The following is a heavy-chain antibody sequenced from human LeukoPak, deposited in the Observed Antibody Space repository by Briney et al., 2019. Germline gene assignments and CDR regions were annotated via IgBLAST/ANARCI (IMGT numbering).Heavy chain of an antibody. V-gene: IGHV3-30*02. CDR2: IRYDGSNK. CDR1: GFTFSSYG. J-gene: IGHJ4*02. D-gene: IGHD2-15*01. Sequence: PGGSLRLSCAASGFTFSSYGMHWVRQAPGKGLEWVAFIRYDGSNKYYADSVKGRFTISRDNSKNTLYLQMNSLRAEDTAVYYCEKDVVALPFEGYFDYWGQGTLVTVSS. CDR3: EKDVVALPFEGYFDY.